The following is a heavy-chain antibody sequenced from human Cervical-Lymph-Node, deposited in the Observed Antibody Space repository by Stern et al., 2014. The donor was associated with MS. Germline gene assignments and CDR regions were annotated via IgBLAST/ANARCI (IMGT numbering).Heavy chain of an antibody. Sequence: QLQLVESGGGVVQPGRSLSLSCAASRLNFSSYGMPWVRQAPAQGLEWVSVLWPDGSKTYYADSVRGRFTISTINSNNTPFLQMDSRRVEDTALYYCVRDVRRTGVPYSWGRGTLVTVSS. CDR1: RLNFSSYG. CDR2: LWPDGSKT. V-gene: IGHV3-33*01. D-gene: IGHD3/OR15-3a*01. CDR3: VRDVRRTGVPYS. J-gene: IGHJ4*02.